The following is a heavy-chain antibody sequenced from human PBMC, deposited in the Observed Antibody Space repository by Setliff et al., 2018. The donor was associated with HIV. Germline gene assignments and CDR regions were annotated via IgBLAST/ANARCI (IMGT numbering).Heavy chain of an antibody. CDR3: ARLWAYYDSSGRTAFDI. CDR1: GASLTRGYYY. Sequence: ASETLSLTCTVSGASLTRGYYYWSWIRQPAGKGLEWIGRIYTTGSTNYNSSLQSRVTISADTSRNHFSLRLGSVTAADTAVYYCARLWAYYDSSGRTAFDIWGQGTMVTVS. V-gene: IGHV4-61*02. J-gene: IGHJ3*02. CDR2: IYTTGST. D-gene: IGHD3-22*01.